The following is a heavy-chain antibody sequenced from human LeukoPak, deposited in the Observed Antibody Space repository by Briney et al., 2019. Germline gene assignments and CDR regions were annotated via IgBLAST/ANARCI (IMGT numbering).Heavy chain of an antibody. D-gene: IGHD3-22*01. V-gene: IGHV1-2*06. CDR1: GYTFTGYY. CDR3: ARGSNYYDSSGYYPDY. CDR2: INPNSGGT. J-gene: IGHJ4*02. Sequence: GASVKVSCKASGYTFTGYYMHWVRQAPGQGLEWMGRINPNSGGTNYAQKLQGRVTMTRDTSISTAYMELSRLRSDDTAVYYCARGSNYYDSSGYYPDYWGQGTLVTVSS.